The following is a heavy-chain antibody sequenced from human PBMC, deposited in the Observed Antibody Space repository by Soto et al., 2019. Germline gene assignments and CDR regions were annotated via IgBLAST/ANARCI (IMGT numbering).Heavy chain of an antibody. D-gene: IGHD4-17*01. V-gene: IGHV3-21*01. Sequence: GGSLRLSCAASGFTFSSDSMNWVRQAPGKGLEWVSSISSSSSYIYYADSVKGRFTISRDNAKNSLYLQMNSLRAEDTAVYYCARDVTVITRSQTHAFVSSGPARSVTV. CDR2: ISSSSSYI. J-gene: IGHJ3*02. CDR3: ARDVTVITRSQTHAFVS. CDR1: GFTFSSDS.